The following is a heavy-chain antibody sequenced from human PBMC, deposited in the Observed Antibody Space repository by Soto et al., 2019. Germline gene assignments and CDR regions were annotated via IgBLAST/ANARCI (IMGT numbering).Heavy chain of an antibody. J-gene: IGHJ6*02. D-gene: IGHD3-9*01. Sequence: SVKVSCKPSADTFTSYEIKCVRQATRPGLEWMGWMSPNRGKTGYEQKFQGRVTMTRNTSIFTAYMELSSLRSEDTAVYYRESGLKGRYFNSSGADYGMDDWGQGTTVTVSS. V-gene: IGHV1-8*01. CDR1: ADTFTSYE. CDR3: ESGLKGRYFNSSGADYGMDD. CDR2: MSPNRGKT.